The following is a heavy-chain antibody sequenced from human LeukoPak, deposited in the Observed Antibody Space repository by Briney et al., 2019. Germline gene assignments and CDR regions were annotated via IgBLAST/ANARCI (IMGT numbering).Heavy chain of an antibody. J-gene: IGHJ4*02. CDR1: GASISSSSYS. D-gene: IGHD1-26*01. V-gene: IGHV4-39*07. CDR3: ARYVRNTGTYYLNY. CDR2: VYYSGST. Sequence: SETLSLTCTVSGASISSSSYSWGWIRQPPGKTLEWIGSVYYSGSTYYNPSLKSRATISVDTSKNQFSLRLSSVTAADTAVYYCARYVRNTGTYYLNYWGQGTLVTVSS.